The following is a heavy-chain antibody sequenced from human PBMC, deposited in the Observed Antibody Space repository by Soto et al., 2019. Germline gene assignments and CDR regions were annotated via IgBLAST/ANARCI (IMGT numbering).Heavy chain of an antibody. J-gene: IGHJ4*02. Sequence: EVQLVESGGGLVQPGGSLRLSCAASGFTFSSYWMSWVRQAPGKGLEWVANIKQDGSEKYYVDSVKGRFTSSRDNAKNSLYLQMNSLRAEDTAVYYCASEDYYGSGSFDYWGQGTLVTVSS. CDR2: IKQDGSEK. CDR3: ASEDYYGSGSFDY. V-gene: IGHV3-7*03. D-gene: IGHD3-10*01. CDR1: GFTFSSYW.